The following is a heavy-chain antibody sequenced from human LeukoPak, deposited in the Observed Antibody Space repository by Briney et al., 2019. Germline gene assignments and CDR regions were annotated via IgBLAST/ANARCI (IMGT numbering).Heavy chain of an antibody. D-gene: IGHD2/OR15-2a*01. V-gene: IGHV1-8*03. CDR1: GYTFTSYD. CDR3: ARLLYPGGDYFDY. J-gene: IGHJ4*02. CDR2: MNPNSGNT. Sequence: ASVKVSCKASGYTFTSYDINWVRQATGQGLEWMGWMNPNSGNTGYAQKFQGRVTITRNTSISTAYMELSSLRSEDTAVYYCARLLYPGGDYFDYWGQGTLVTVSS.